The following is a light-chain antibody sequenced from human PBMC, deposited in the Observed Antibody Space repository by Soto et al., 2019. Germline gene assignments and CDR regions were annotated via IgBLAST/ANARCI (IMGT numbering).Light chain of an antibody. CDR1: QGISSH. CDR2: AAS. CDR3: QQGYSTPQT. V-gene: IGKV1-39*01. Sequence: DIQMTQSPSSLSASAGDRVTITCRASQGISSHLNWYQQKPGKAPKLLIYAASSLKSGVPSRLSGSGSGTDVTLTINSLQPEDFATYYCQQGYSTPQTFGQGTKVEIK. J-gene: IGKJ1*01.